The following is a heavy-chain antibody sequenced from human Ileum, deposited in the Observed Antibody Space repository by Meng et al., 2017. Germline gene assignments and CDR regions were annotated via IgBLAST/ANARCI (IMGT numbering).Heavy chain of an antibody. V-gene: IGHV4-61*02. CDR1: GGSISSGSYY. CDR2: IYTSGST. CDR3: ARDKGGATGVFDY. Sequence: QVQLQVSVPGLVKPSQPLSLTCTVSGGSISSGSYYWSWIRQPAGKGLEWIGRIYTSGSTNYNPSLKSRVTMSVDTSKNQFSLKLSSVTAADTAVYYCARDKGGATGVFDYWGQGTLVTVSS. J-gene: IGHJ4*02. D-gene: IGHD1-26*01.